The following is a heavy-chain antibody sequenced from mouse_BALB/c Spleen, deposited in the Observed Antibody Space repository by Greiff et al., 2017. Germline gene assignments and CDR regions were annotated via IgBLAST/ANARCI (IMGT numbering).Heavy chain of an antibody. J-gene: IGHJ3*01. CDR3: EDVITRATFAWFAY. Sequence: EVQRVESGGGLVKPGGSLKLSCAASGFTFSSYAMSWVRQTPEKRLEWVASISSGGSTYYPDSVMGRFTISRDNASNILYLQMSSLRSEETAMYYCEDVITRATFAWFAYWGQGTMVTVSA. V-gene: IGHV5-6-5*01. CDR2: ISSGGST. D-gene: IGHD1-2*01. CDR1: GFTFSSYA.